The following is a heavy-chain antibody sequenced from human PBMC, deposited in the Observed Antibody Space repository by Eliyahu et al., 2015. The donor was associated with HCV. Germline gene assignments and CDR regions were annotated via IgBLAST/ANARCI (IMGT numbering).Heavy chain of an antibody. J-gene: IGHJ3*02. CDR3: AHNHYYDSSGYYSDAFDI. CDR1: GFXXSTSGVG. D-gene: IGHD3-22*01. V-gene: IGHV2-5*01. CDR2: IYWNDDK. Sequence: QITLKESGPTLVKPTQTLTLTCTFSGFXXSTSGVGVGWIRQPPGKALEWLALIYWNDDKRYSPSLKSRLTITKDTSKNQVVLTMTNMDPVDTATYYCAHNHYYDSSGYYSDAFDIWGQGTMVTVSS.